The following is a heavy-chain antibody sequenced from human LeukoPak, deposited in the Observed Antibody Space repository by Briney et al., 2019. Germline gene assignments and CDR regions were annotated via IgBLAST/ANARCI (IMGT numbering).Heavy chain of an antibody. CDR3: AGYSGSYGGGAFDI. CDR2: ISSSSSTI. CDR1: GFTFSSYS. D-gene: IGHD1-26*01. Sequence: PGGSLRLSCAASGFTFSSYSMNWVRQAPGKGLEWVPYISSSSSTIYYADSVKGRFTISRDNAKNSLYLQMNSLRDEDTAVYYCAGYSGSYGGGAFDIWGQGTMVTVSS. V-gene: IGHV3-48*02. J-gene: IGHJ3*02.